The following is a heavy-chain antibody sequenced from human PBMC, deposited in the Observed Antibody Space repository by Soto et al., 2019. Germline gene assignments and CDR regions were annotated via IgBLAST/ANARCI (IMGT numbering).Heavy chain of an antibody. V-gene: IGHV1-46*04. J-gene: IGHJ6*02. CDR3: ARVGRDCSSTSCYMGYYYYGMDV. CDR1: GYTFTSYY. CDR2: INPSGGST. Sequence: ASVKVSCKASGYTFTSYYLHWVRQAPGQGLEWMGIINPSGGSTIYAQELQGRVIMTRDTSTSTVYMELSSLRSEDTAVYYCARVGRDCSSTSCYMGYYYYGMDVWGQGTTVTVSS. D-gene: IGHD2-2*02.